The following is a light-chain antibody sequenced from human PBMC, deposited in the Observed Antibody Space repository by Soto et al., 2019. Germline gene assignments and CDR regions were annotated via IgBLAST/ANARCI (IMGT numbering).Light chain of an antibody. J-gene: IGKJ1*01. CDR1: QTISII. CDR3: QRSYGSPPWT. V-gene: IGKV1-39*01. Sequence: DIQLTQSPSSLSESVGDRVTIVCRASQTISIILNSYQQKPGKAPKLLIYGASTLQGGVPSRFSGSGSGTDFTLTISRLQPEDFATYYCQRSYGSPPWTFGQGTKVDI. CDR2: GAS.